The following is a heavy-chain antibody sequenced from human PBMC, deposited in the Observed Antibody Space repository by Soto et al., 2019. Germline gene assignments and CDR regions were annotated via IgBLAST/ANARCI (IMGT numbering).Heavy chain of an antibody. D-gene: IGHD2-21*02. CDR3: ARGSFVTHYYSCHMDV. CDR1: SDSIIRSHW. CDR2: IYYSGSV. J-gene: IGHJ6*04. Sequence: SETLSLTCAVSSDSIIRSHWLTWVRQSPGKGLEWLGDIYYSGSVYYNPSLRSRISISMDKSNNQFSLNLGSVTAADTAVYYCARGSFVTHYYSCHMDVWGKGIPVTVSS. V-gene: IGHV4-4*02.